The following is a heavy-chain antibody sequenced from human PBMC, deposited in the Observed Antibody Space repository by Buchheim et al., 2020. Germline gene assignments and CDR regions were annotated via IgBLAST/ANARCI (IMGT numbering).Heavy chain of an antibody. J-gene: IGHJ3*02. CDR2: IYYSGST. CDR3: ARGGAYDFWSGYSSSDAFDI. D-gene: IGHD3-3*01. V-gene: IGHV4-59*01. CDR1: GGSISSYY. Sequence: QVQLQESGPGLVKPSETLSLTCTVSGGSISSYYWSWIRQPPGKGLEWIGYIYYSGSTNYNPSLKSRVTISVDTSKNQFSLKLSSVTAADTAVYYCARGGAYDFWSGYSSSDAFDIWGQGT.